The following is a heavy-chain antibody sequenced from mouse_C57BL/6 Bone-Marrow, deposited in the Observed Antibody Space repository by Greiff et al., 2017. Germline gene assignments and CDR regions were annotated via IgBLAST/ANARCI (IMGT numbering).Heavy chain of an antibody. CDR2: ISYDGSN. D-gene: IGHD2-3*01. Sequence: EVKLVASGPGLVKPSQSLSLTCSVTGYSITSGYYWNWIRQFPGNKLEWMGYISYDGSNNYNPSLKNRISITRDTSKNQFFLKLNSVTTEDTATYYCARYDGYPHCDYWGQGTTLTVSS. CDR3: ARYDGYPHCDY. J-gene: IGHJ2*01. CDR1: GYSITSGYY. V-gene: IGHV3-6*01.